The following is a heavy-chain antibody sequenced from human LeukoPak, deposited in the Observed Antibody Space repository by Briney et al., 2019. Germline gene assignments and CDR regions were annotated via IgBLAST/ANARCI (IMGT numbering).Heavy chain of an antibody. J-gene: IGHJ4*02. V-gene: IGHV3-23*01. D-gene: IGHD1-1*01. CDR1: GFTFSSYG. Sequence: GGSLRLSCAASGFTFSSYGMSWVRQAPGKGLERVSSISGSSGGTYYADSVKGRFTISRDNSKDTLYLQMNSLRAEDTAVYYCAKEGRGNAVDYWRQGTLVTVSS. CDR2: ISGSSGGT. CDR3: AKEGRGNAVDY.